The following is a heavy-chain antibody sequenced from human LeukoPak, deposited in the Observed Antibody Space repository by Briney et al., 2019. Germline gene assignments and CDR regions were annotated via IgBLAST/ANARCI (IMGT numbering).Heavy chain of an antibody. CDR2: ISAYNGNT. D-gene: IGHD3-22*01. V-gene: IGHV1-18*01. CDR1: GYTFTSYG. CDR3: ARGLIGDTMIVAYDY. Sequence: ASVTVSCKASGYTFTSYGISWVRQAPGQGLEWMGWISAYNGNTNYAQKLQGRVTMTTDTSTSTAYMELSSLRSEDTAVYYCARGLIGDTMIVAYDYWGQGTLVTVSS. J-gene: IGHJ4*02.